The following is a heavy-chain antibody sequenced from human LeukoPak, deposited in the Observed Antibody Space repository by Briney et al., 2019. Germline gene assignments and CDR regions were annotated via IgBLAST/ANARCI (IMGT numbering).Heavy chain of an antibody. Sequence: SETLSLTCTVSGGSISSYYWSWIRQPPGKGLEWIGYIYYSGSTNYNPSLKSRVTISVDTSKNQFSLKLSSVTAADTAVYYCARRRSWPYYFDYWGQGTLVTVSS. D-gene: IGHD1-26*01. CDR2: IYYSGST. CDR3: ARRRSWPYYFDY. CDR1: GGSISSYY. V-gene: IGHV4-59*12. J-gene: IGHJ4*02.